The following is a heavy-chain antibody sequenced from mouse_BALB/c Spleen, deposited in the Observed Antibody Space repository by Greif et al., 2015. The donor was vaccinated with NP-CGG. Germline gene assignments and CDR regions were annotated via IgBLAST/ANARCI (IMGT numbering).Heavy chain of an antibody. Sequence: QVQLQQSAAELARPGASVKMSCKASGHTFTSYTMHWVKQRPGQGLEWIGYINPSSGYTEYNQKFKDKTTLTADKSSSTAYMQLSSLTSEDSAVYYCARGWQKRSYYFDYWGQGTTLTVSS. D-gene: IGHD2-3*01. CDR3: ARGWQKRSYYFDY. J-gene: IGHJ2*01. CDR2: INPSSGYT. CDR1: GHTFTSYT. V-gene: IGHV1-4*02.